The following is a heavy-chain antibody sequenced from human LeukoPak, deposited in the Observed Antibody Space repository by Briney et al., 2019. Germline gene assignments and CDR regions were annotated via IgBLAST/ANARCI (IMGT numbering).Heavy chain of an antibody. CDR3: ASSKTIAARPVYFDY. CDR1: GGPFSGYY. V-gene: IGHV4-34*01. CDR2: INYSGSP. J-gene: IGHJ4*02. D-gene: IGHD6-6*01. Sequence: SDTVSLTCAVYGGPFSGYYWSWIRQPPGKGREWIGEINYSGSPNYNPSLESRVPISVDTSKNQVSLELGSVTAADTAVYYCASSKTIAARPVYFDYWGQGTLVTVPS.